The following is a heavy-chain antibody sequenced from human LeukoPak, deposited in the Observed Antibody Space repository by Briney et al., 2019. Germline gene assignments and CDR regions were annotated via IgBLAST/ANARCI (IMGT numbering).Heavy chain of an antibody. D-gene: IGHD1-7*01. CDR1: GFTFNYAR. V-gene: IGHV3-15*04. Sequence: PGGSLRLFRAASGFTFNYARMSWVRQVPGKGLEGVGQTVSENDGGTTDYATPVKGRFTISRDDSKSTLYLQMNSLKIEDTAVYYCTTDEDWNYARKDVWGQGATVIVSS. J-gene: IGHJ6*02. CDR3: TTDEDWNYARKDV. CDR2: TVSENDGGTT.